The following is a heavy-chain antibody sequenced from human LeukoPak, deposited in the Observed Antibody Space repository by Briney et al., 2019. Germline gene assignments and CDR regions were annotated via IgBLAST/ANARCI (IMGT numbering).Heavy chain of an antibody. Sequence: GGSLRLSCAASGFTFSSYAMNWVRQAPGKGLEWVSAISGSGGSTYYADSVKGRFTISRDNSKNTLYLQMNSLRAEDTAVYYCAKSQSSVQLERQNWFDPWGQGTLVTVSS. J-gene: IGHJ5*02. CDR3: AKSQSSVQLERQNWFDP. V-gene: IGHV3-23*01. CDR2: ISGSGGST. D-gene: IGHD1-1*01. CDR1: GFTFSSYA.